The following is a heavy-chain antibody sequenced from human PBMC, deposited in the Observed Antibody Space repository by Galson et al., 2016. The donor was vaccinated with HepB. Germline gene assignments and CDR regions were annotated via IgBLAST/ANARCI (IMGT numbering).Heavy chain of an antibody. CDR1: GFTFDNAW. J-gene: IGHJ3*02. V-gene: IGHV3-15*07. D-gene: IGHD3-22*01. CDR2: IKSKTDGGTT. CDR3: TTASITMILNSRSYDPFDI. Sequence: SLRLSCAASGFTFDNAWMNWARQAPGKGLEWVGRIKSKTDGGTTDYAAPVEGRFAISRDDSENTLYLQMNSLKTEDTAVYYCTTASITMILNSRSYDPFDIWGQGTMVAVSS.